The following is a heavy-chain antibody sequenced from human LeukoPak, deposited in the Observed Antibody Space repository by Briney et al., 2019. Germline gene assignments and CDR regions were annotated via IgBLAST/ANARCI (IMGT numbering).Heavy chain of an antibody. Sequence: GASVKVSCKASGYTFTGYYIHWVRQAPGQGLEWMGWINPSNGDTIYAQKFQGRVTMTRDTSISAAYMELSRLRSDDTAVYYCAKDPRRMARLITFGGGRPYYFDYWGQGTLVTVSS. CDR3: AKDPRRMARLITFGGGRPYYFDY. CDR1: GYTFTGYY. D-gene: IGHD3-16*01. CDR2: INPSNGDT. V-gene: IGHV1-2*02. J-gene: IGHJ4*02.